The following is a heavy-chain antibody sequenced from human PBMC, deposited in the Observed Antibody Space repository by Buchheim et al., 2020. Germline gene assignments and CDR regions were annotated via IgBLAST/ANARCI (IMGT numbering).Heavy chain of an antibody. D-gene: IGHD6-19*01. V-gene: IGHV3-33*01. CDR3: ARDPPNSGWALDY. J-gene: IGHJ4*02. CDR1: GFAFNTHA. CDR2: IWYDGSEK. Sequence: QVQLVESGGGVVQPGESLRLSCAASGFAFNTHAMHWVRQAPGKGLEWVAFIWYDGSEKHYIDSVKGRFSLSRDNSKNTLYLEMNSLRGEDTAVYYCARDPPNSGWALDYWGQGTL.